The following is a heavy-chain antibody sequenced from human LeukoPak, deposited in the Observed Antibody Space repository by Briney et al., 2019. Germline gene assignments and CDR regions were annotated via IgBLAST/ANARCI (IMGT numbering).Heavy chain of an antibody. D-gene: IGHD3-22*01. Sequence: GASVKVSCKASGYTFTSYYMHWVRQAPGQGLEWMGIINPSGGSTSYAQKFQGRVTMTRDTSTSTVYMELSSLRSEDTAAYYCARESEGYYDSSGYPDYWGQGTLVTVSS. CDR1: GYTFTSYY. J-gene: IGHJ4*02. CDR2: INPSGGST. V-gene: IGHV1-46*01. CDR3: ARESEGYYDSSGYPDY.